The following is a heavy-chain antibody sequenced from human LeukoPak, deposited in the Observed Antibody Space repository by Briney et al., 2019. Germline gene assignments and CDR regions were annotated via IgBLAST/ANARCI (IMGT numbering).Heavy chain of an antibody. D-gene: IGHD3-10*01. CDR1: GFPFSSYS. V-gene: IGHV3-21*01. J-gene: IGHJ4*02. CDR2: ISSSSSYI. CDR3: ARDIRAYYGSGSYHDY. Sequence: PGGSLRLSCAASGFPFSSYSMNWVRQAPGKGLEWVSSISSSSSYIYYADSVKGRFTISRDNAKNSLYLQMNSLRAEDTAVYYCARDIRAYYGSGSYHDYWGQGTLVSVSS.